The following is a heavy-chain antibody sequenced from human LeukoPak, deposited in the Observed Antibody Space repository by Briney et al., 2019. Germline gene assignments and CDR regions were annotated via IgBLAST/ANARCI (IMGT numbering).Heavy chain of an antibody. CDR1: GGSISPYY. Sequence: PSETLSLTCTGSGGSISPYYWSWLRQPPGKGLEWFGWIYYSGTTAYNPSLRSRVTISVDTSKNQFSLNVNSVTAADTAVYYCARYGSGRQKYLDYWGQGTLATVSS. CDR3: ARYGSGRQKYLDY. D-gene: IGHD3-10*01. CDR2: IYYSGTT. J-gene: IGHJ4*02. V-gene: IGHV4-59*01.